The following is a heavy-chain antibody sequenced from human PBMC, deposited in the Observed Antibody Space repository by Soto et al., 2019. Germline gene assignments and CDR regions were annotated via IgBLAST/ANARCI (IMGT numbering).Heavy chain of an antibody. CDR1: GFTFSSYG. J-gene: IGHJ4*02. V-gene: IGHV3-33*01. CDR2: IWYDGSNK. Sequence: GGSLRLSCAASGFTFSSYGMHWVRQAPGKGPEWVAVIWYDGSNKYYADSVKGRFTISRDNSKNTLYLQMNSLRAEDTAVYYCARESAYSSGWYTLFYWGQGTLVTVSS. CDR3: ARESAYSSGWYTLFY. D-gene: IGHD6-19*01.